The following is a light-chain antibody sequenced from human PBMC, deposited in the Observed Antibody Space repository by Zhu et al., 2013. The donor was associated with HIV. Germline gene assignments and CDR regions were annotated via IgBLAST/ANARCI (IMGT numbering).Light chain of an antibody. V-gene: IGLV2-8*01. CDR2: DVS. J-gene: IGLJ2*01. CDR3: SSYAGTNNLL. CDR1: SSDVGNYNY. Sequence: QSALTQPASVSGSPGQSVTISCTGTSSDVGNYNYVSWYQQHPGKAPKLMIYDVSKRPSGVPDRFFGSKSGNTASLTVSGLQSEDEADYYCSSYAGTNNLLFGGGTKLTVL.